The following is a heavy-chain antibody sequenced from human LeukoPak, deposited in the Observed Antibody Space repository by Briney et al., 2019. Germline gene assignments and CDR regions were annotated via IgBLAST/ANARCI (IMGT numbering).Heavy chain of an antibody. CDR1: GGTFSSYA. D-gene: IGHD3-10*01. CDR2: IIPIFGTA. V-gene: IGHV1-69*06. CDR3: ARARYYYGSGSYYTPGRFDY. Sequence: ASVKVSCKASGGTFSSYAISWVRQAPGQGLEWMGGIIPIFGTANYAQKFQGRVTITADKSTSTAYMELSSLRSEDTAVYYCARARYYYGSGSYYTPGRFDYWGQGTLVTVSS. J-gene: IGHJ4*02.